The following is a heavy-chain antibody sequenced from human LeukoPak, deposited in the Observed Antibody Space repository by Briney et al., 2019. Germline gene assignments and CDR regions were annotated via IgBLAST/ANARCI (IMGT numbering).Heavy chain of an antibody. J-gene: IGHJ5*01. V-gene: IGHV1-69*13. CDR3: ARTYYYGSGSYSRRPNWFDP. CDR1: GGTFSSYA. CDR2: FIPIFGTA. Sequence: SVKDSCKASGGTFSSYAISWVRQAPGQGLEWMGGFIPIFGTANYAQKFQGRVTITADESTSTAYMELSSLRSEDTAVYYCARTYYYGSGSYSRRPNWFDPWGQGTLVTVSS. D-gene: IGHD3-10*01.